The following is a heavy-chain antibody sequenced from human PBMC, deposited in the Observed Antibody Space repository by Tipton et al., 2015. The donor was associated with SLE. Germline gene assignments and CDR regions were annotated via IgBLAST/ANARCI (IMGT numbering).Heavy chain of an antibody. J-gene: IGHJ4*02. CDR3: ARVGAGPRLFDY. CDR2: VNQSGGT. CDR1: GGSFSGHT. Sequence: GLVKPSETLSLTCGVYGGSFSGHTWTWIRQSPGQGLEWIGDVNQSGGTNYNPSLKSRVTISVDTSKNQFSLKLSSVTAADTAVYYCARVGAGPRLFDYWGQGTLVTVSS. V-gene: IGHV4-34*01. D-gene: IGHD3-16*01.